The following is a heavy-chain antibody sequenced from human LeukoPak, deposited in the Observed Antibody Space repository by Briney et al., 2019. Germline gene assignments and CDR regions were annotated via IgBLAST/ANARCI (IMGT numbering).Heavy chain of an antibody. J-gene: IGHJ4*02. Sequence: PGGSLRLSCAPSGFTFSTYAMSWVRQTPGKGLEWVSDIRGSGGSTNYADSVKGRFTISRDNSKNTLYLQMDSLRAEDTAVYYCAKGRSSWFSGSFDYWGQGTLVTVSS. CDR1: GFTFSTYA. V-gene: IGHV3-23*01. D-gene: IGHD6-19*01. CDR3: AKGRSSWFSGSFDY. CDR2: IRGSGGST.